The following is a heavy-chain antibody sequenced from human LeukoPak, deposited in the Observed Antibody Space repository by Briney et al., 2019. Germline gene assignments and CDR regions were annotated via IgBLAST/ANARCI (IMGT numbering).Heavy chain of an antibody. CDR2: IYYSGST. Sequence: SETLSLTCTVSGGSISSYYWSWIRQPPGKGLEWIGYIYYSGSTNYNPSLMSRVTISVDTSKNQFSLKLSSVTAADTAVYYCAREAYSSGWDFLDYWGQGTLVIVSS. D-gene: IGHD6-19*01. J-gene: IGHJ4*02. CDR3: AREAYSSGWDFLDY. V-gene: IGHV4-59*01. CDR1: GGSISSYY.